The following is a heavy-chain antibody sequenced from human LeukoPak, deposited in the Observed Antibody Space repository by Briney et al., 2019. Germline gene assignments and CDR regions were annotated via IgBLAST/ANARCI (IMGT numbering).Heavy chain of an antibody. V-gene: IGHV1-2*02. Sequence: ASVKVSCKASGYTFTGYYMHWVRQAPGQGLEWMGWINPNSGGTNYAQKFQGRVTMTRDTSISTAYMELSRLRSDDTAVYYCGIFGGSYGARADYWGQGTLVTVSS. CDR2: INPNSGGT. CDR3: GIFGGSYGARADY. CDR1: GYTFTGYY. D-gene: IGHD1-26*01. J-gene: IGHJ4*02.